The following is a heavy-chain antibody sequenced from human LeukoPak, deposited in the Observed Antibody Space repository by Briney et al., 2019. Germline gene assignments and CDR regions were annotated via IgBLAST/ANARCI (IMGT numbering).Heavy chain of an antibody. Sequence: GRSLRLSCAASGFTFSSNGMHWVRQAPGKGLEWVAVISYDGSNKYYADSVKGRFTISRDNSKNTLYLQMNSLRAEDTAVYYCTREDHSNYNYWGQGTLVTVSS. D-gene: IGHD4-11*01. CDR3: TREDHSNYNY. J-gene: IGHJ4*02. V-gene: IGHV3-30*03. CDR2: ISYDGSNK. CDR1: GFTFSSNG.